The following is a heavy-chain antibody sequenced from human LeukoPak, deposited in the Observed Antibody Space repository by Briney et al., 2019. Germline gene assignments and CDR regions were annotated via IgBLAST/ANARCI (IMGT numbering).Heavy chain of an antibody. CDR1: GFTFSCYA. CDR3: ARDPTTVTKGFDV. CDR2: ISSIGST. J-gene: IGHJ3*01. Sequence: PGGSLRLPCAASGFTFSCYAMSWVRQAPGKGLEWIGYISSIGSTNYNPSLKSRVTITVDTSKKQFSLKMTSVTAADTAVYYCARDPTTVTKGFDVWGQGTMVTVSS. D-gene: IGHD4-17*01. V-gene: IGHV4-59*01.